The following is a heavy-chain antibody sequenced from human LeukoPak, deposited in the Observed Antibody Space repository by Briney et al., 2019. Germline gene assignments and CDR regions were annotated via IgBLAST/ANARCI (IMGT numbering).Heavy chain of an antibody. J-gene: IGHJ6*02. CDR2: ISAYNGNT. V-gene: IGHV1-18*04. Sequence: ASVKVSCKASGYTFSTYYMHWVRQAAGQGLEWMGWISAYNGNTNYAQKLQGRVTMTTDTSTSTAYMELRSLRSDDTAVYYCARDGQQWLVLAWDYYGMDVWGQGTTVTVSS. CDR3: ARDGQQWLVLAWDYYGMDV. D-gene: IGHD6-19*01. CDR1: GYTFSTYY.